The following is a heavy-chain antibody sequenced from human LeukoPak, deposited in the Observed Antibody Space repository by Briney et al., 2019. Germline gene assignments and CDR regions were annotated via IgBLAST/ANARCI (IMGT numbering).Heavy chain of an antibody. CDR3: AKDVHKAVRGDFDY. CDR2: ISGSGATT. V-gene: IGHV3-23*01. Sequence: LPGGSLRLSCAASEFTFSRYAMSWVRQAPGKGLEWVSAISGSGATTDYADSVKGRFTISRDNSKNTLYLQMNSLRAEDTAVYYCAKDVHKAVRGDFDYWGQGTLVTVSS. J-gene: IGHJ4*02. CDR1: EFTFSRYA. D-gene: IGHD2-21*01.